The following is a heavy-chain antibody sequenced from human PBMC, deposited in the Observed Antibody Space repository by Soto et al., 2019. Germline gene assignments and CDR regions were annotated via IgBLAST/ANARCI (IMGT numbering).Heavy chain of an antibody. CDR3: AAGGGLPRYY. D-gene: IGHD5-12*01. Sequence: QLQLQESGSGLVKPSQTLSLTCAVSGGSISSGGYSWSLIRQPPGKGMEWIGYIYHRGRTYYNPSLKTRVTISVDGSKNQFSQKLSYVTAADTAVYYCAAGGGLPRYYWGQGTLVTVSS. J-gene: IGHJ4*02. V-gene: IGHV4-30-2*01. CDR1: GGSISSGGYS. CDR2: IYHRGRT.